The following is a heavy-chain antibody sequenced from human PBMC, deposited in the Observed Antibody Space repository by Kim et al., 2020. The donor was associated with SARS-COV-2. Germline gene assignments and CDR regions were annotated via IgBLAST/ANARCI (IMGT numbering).Heavy chain of an antibody. Sequence: SETLSLTCAVSGGSISSSNWWSWVRQPPGKGLEWIGEIYHSGSTNYNPSLKSRVTISVDKSKNQFSLKLSSVTAADTAVYYCAKADIATDDLYYYYYGMDVWGQGTTVTVSS. CDR2: IYHSGST. J-gene: IGHJ6*02. CDR1: GGSISSSNW. V-gene: IGHV4-4*02. CDR3: AKADIATDDLYYYYYGMDV. D-gene: IGHD6-13*01.